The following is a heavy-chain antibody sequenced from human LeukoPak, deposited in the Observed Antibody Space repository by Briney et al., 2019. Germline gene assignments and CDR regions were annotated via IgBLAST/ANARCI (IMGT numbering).Heavy chain of an antibody. V-gene: IGHV3-21*01. J-gene: IGHJ4*02. D-gene: IGHD5-18*01. CDR3: ARGPKLGGYSYGPIDY. CDR2: ISSSSSYI. Sequence: GGSLRLSCAASGFTFSSYSMSWVRQAPGKGLEWVSSISSSSSYIYYADSVKGRFTISRDNAKNSLYLQMNSLRAEDTAVYYCARGPKLGGYSYGPIDYWGQGTLVTVSS. CDR1: GFTFSSYS.